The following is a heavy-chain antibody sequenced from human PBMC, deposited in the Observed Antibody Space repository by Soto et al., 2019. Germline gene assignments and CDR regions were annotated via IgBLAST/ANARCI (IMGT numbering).Heavy chain of an antibody. V-gene: IGHV3-21*06. CDR1: GFTFTRYS. J-gene: IGHJ4*02. CDR2: ISSTTNYI. CDR3: ARESEDLTSNFDY. Sequence: GGSLRLSCAASGFTFTRYSMNWVRQAPGKGLEWVSSISSTTNYIYYGDSMKGRFTISRDNAKNSLYLKMNSLRAEDTAVYYCARESEDLTSNFDYWGQGTLVTVSS.